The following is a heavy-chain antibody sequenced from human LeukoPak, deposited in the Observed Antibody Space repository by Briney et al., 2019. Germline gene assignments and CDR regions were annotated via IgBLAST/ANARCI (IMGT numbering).Heavy chain of an antibody. CDR3: ARRKGIAVAGFDY. V-gene: IGHV5-51*01. CDR2: IFPGDSDT. J-gene: IGHJ4*02. CDR1: GYSFSKYW. Sequence: GESLKISCKGSGYSFSKYWIGCVRQMPGKGPEWMGIIFPGDSDTKYSPSFQGQVIISADKSISTAYLQWSSLKASDTAMYYCARRKGIAVAGFDYWGQGTLVTVSS. D-gene: IGHD6-19*01.